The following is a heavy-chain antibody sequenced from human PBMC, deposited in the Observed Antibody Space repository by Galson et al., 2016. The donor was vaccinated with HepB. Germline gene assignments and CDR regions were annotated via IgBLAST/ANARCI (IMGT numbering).Heavy chain of an antibody. CDR3: VKEHVSGWPSLDS. V-gene: IGHV3-43*01. Sequence: SLRLSCATSGFNFDAYTIHWVRQTPGKGLEWVPLASWFAGTTYYAGAVRGRFFISRDSGKHSVDLQMNSLRTEDTALYYCVKEHVSGWPSLDSWGQEPWSPSPQ. CDR2: ASWFAGTT. CDR1: GFNFDAYT. J-gene: IGHJ5*01. D-gene: IGHD6-19*01.